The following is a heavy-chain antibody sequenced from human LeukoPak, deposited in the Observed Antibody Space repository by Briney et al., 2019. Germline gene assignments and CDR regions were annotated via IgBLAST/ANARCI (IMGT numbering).Heavy chain of an antibody. CDR1: GFTFSSYG. V-gene: IGHV3-30*18. Sequence: GGSLRLSCAASGFTFSSYGMHWVRQAPGKGLEWVAVISYDGSNKYYADSVKGRFTISRDNSKNTLYLQMNSLRAEDTAVYYCAKVYYDILTGYRVDGMDVWGQGTTVTVSS. J-gene: IGHJ6*02. CDR2: ISYDGSNK. D-gene: IGHD3-9*01. CDR3: AKVYYDILTGYRVDGMDV.